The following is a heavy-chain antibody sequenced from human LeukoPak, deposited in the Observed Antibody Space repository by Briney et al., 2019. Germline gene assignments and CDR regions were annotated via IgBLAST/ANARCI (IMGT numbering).Heavy chain of an antibody. CDR1: GFTFSSYW. CDR3: ARDYGDYEFDY. V-gene: IGHV3-7*01. Sequence: GGSLKLSCAASGFTFSSYWMNWVRQAPGKGLEWMANIKQDGSEKYYVDSVKGRFTISRDNAKNSLYLQMNSLRAEDTAVYYCARDYGDYEFDYWGQGTLVTVSS. CDR2: IKQDGSEK. J-gene: IGHJ4*02. D-gene: IGHD4-17*01.